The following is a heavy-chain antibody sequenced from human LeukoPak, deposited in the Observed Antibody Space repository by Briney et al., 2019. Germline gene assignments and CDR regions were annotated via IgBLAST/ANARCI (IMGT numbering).Heavy chain of an antibody. J-gene: IGHJ3*02. CDR3: ARDLGSSGNDAFDI. D-gene: IGHD3-16*01. CDR1: GYTFTSYD. CDR2: MNPNSGNT. V-gene: IGHV1-8*01. Sequence: ASVKVSCKASGYTFTSYDINWVRQATGQGLEWMGWMNPNSGNTGYAQKFQGRVTMTRNTSISTAYMELRSLRSDDTAVYYCARDLGSSGNDAFDIWGQGTMVTVSS.